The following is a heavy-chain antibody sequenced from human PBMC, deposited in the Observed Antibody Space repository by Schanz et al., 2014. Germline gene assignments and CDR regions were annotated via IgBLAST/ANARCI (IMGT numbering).Heavy chain of an antibody. CDR1: GYTFTDYG. CDR2: ISTSNGNT. J-gene: IGHJ4*02. V-gene: IGHV1-18*01. D-gene: IGHD2-21*01. CDR3: ARDRLECGAECYSVEVFEI. Sequence: QVQVVQSGAEVKKPGASVKVSCKASGYTFTDYGVIWVRQAPGQGIEWMGWISTSNGNTNYAQKFQGRVTMTTDTSTSTAYMELRSLRSDDTAVYYCARDRLECGAECYSVEVFEIWGQGTLVIVSS.